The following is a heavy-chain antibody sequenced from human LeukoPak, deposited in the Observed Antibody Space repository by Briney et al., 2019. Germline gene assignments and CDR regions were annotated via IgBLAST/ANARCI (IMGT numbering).Heavy chain of an antibody. Sequence: PGGSLRLSCAASGFTFSSYWMSWVRQAPGKGLEWVANIKQDGSEKYYVDPVKGRFTISRVNAKNSLYLQMNSLRAEDTAVYYCARERAPYYDFWSGYYRDAFDIWGQGTMVTVSS. V-gene: IGHV3-7*03. D-gene: IGHD3-3*01. CDR2: IKQDGSEK. CDR1: GFTFSSYW. J-gene: IGHJ3*02. CDR3: ARERAPYYDFWSGYYRDAFDI.